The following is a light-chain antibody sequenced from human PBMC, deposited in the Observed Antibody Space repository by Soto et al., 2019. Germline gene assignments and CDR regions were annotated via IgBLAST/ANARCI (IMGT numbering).Light chain of an antibody. CDR1: SSDVGTYNL. CDR3: CSYAGGSTWV. J-gene: IGLJ3*02. Sequence: QSVLTQPASVSGSPGQSITISCTGTSSDVGTYNLVSWYQQHPGKAPKLMIYEGSKRPSGVSTRFSGSKSGNTASLTISGLQAEDEDDYYCCSYAGGSTWVFGGGTKLTVL. CDR2: EGS. V-gene: IGLV2-23*01.